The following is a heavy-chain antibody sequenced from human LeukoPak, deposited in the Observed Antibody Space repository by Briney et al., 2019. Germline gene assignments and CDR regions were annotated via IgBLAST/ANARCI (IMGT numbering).Heavy chain of an antibody. V-gene: IGHV3-30*04. CDR3: ARVRGYNYDY. D-gene: IGHD5-24*01. CDR2: ISYDGTDK. J-gene: IGHJ4*02. Sequence: PGGSLRLSCAASGFTFTSYAMHWVRQAPGKGLEWVAVISYDGTDKYYADSVKGRFTISRDNSRNTLYLQMNSLRAEDMAVYYCARVRGYNYDYWGQGTLVTVSS. CDR1: GFTFTSYA.